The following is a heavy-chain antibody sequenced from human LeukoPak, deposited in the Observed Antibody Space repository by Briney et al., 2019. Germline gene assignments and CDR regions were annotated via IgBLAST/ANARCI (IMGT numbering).Heavy chain of an antibody. D-gene: IGHD3-22*01. CDR3: AAEGFYYASSGYFDC. Sequence: LTGGSLRLSCAASVFTFSSYWMGCVRQAPGEGLEWVANIKQDGSEKYYVDSVTGRFTISTDNAKNSLYLQMNRLRAEDTAVYYCAAEGFYYASSGYFDCWGQGTLVTVSS. V-gene: IGHV3-7*01. CDR1: VFTFSSYW. J-gene: IGHJ4*02. CDR2: IKQDGSEK.